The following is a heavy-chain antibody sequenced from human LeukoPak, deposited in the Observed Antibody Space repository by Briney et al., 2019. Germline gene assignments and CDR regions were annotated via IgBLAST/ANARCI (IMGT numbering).Heavy chain of an antibody. J-gene: IGHJ4*02. CDR1: GFTFSSYA. CDR2: ISYDGSNK. Sequence: GGSLRLSCAASGFTFSSYAMSWVRQAPGKGLEWVAVISYDGSNKYYADSVKGRFTISRDNSKNTLYLQMNSLRAEDTAVYYCAKGWHSSGWYVREFDYWGQGTLVTVSS. V-gene: IGHV3-30*18. D-gene: IGHD6-19*01. CDR3: AKGWHSSGWYVREFDY.